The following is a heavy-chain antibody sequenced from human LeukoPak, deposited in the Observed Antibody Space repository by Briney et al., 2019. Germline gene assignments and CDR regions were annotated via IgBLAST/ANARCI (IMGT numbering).Heavy chain of an antibody. J-gene: IGHJ4*02. V-gene: IGHV3-20*04. CDR3: ARSVAASRDY. Sequence: GGSLRLSCAASGFTVSSYAMNWVRQAPGKGLEWVSGIKWNGGSTGYADSVKGRFTISRDNAKNSLYLQMNSLRAEDTALYYCARSVAASRDYWGQGTLVTVSS. CDR2: IKWNGGST. CDR1: GFTVSSYA. D-gene: IGHD2-15*01.